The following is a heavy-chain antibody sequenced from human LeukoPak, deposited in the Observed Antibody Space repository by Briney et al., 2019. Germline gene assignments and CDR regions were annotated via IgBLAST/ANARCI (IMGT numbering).Heavy chain of an antibody. Sequence: SQTLSLTCTVSGGSISSGDYYWTWIRQPAGKGLEWIGRIHTSGSTNYKPSLQSRVTIAIDTSKNQFSLKLSSVTAADTAVYYCARDQGPAAISFDYWGQGTLVTVSS. CDR1: GGSISSGDYY. J-gene: IGHJ4*02. CDR2: IHTSGST. CDR3: ARDQGPAAISFDY. V-gene: IGHV4-61*02. D-gene: IGHD2-2*02.